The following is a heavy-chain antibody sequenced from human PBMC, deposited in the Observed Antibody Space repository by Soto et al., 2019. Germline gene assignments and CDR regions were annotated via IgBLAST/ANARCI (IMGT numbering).Heavy chain of an antibody. V-gene: IGHV3-23*01. CDR1: GFTFSSYA. D-gene: IGHD6-13*01. Sequence: GGSLRLSCAASGFTFSSYAMSWVRQAPGKGLEWVSAISGSGGSTYYADSVKGRFTISRDNSKNTLYLQMNSLRAEDTAVYYCAKERGKAAAGTEYFQHWGQGTLVTVSS. CDR3: AKERGKAAAGTEYFQH. J-gene: IGHJ1*01. CDR2: ISGSGGST.